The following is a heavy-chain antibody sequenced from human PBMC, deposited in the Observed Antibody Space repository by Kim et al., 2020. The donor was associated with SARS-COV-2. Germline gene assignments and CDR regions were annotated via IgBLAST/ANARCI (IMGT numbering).Heavy chain of an antibody. Sequence: GSTNYNPSLKSRVTISVDTSKNQFSLKLSSVTAADTAVYYCARGSYLCDYWGQGTLVTVSS. J-gene: IGHJ4*02. CDR2: GST. CDR3: ARGSYLCDY. V-gene: IGHV4-34*01.